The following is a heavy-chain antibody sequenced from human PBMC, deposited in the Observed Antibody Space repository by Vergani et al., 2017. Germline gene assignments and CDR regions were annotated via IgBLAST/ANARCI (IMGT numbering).Heavy chain of an antibody. D-gene: IGHD1-14*01. Sequence: QVQLQESGPGLVKPSETLSLTCTVSGGSISSYYWSWIRQPPGKGLEWIGYIYYSGSTNYNPSLKSRVTISVDPSKNQFSLKLSSVTAADTAVYYCARDAGVPDDAFDIWGQGTMVTVSS. V-gene: IGHV4-59*01. CDR3: ARDAGVPDDAFDI. CDR2: IYYSGST. CDR1: GGSISSYY. J-gene: IGHJ3*02.